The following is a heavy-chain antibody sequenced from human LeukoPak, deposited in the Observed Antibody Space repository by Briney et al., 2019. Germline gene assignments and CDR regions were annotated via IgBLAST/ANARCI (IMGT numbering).Heavy chain of an antibody. CDR2: VSYDGSNK. Sequence: GRSLRLSCAASGFTFSSYAMHWVRQAPGKGLEWVAVVSYDGSNKYYADSVKGRFTISRDNSKNTLYLQMNSLRAEDTAVYYCARGGGSSHDVFLYYWGQGTLVTVSS. V-gene: IGHV3-30-3*01. D-gene: IGHD2/OR15-2a*01. J-gene: IGHJ4*02. CDR1: GFTFSSYA. CDR3: ARGGGSSHDVFLYY.